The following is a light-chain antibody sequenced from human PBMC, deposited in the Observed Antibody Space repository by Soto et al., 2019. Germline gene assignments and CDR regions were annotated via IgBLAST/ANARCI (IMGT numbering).Light chain of an antibody. V-gene: IGKV3-11*01. Sequence: EIVLTQSPATLSLSPEERATLSCRASQSVSSYLAWYQQKPGQAPRLLIYGASNRATGIPARFSGSGSGTDFTLTISSLEPEDFAVYYCQHRGKWPRTFGQGTKLEIK. CDR3: QHRGKWPRT. J-gene: IGKJ2*01. CDR2: GAS. CDR1: QSVSSY.